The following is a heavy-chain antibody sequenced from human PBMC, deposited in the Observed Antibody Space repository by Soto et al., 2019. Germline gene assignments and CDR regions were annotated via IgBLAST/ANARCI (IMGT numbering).Heavy chain of an antibody. CDR1: GFTFSDYY. D-gene: IGHD3-3*01. J-gene: IGHJ6*02. CDR2: ISSSGSTI. CDR3: ARDPSIFGVVKYYGMDV. Sequence: LRLSCAASGFTFSDYYMSWIRQAPGKGLEWVSYISSSGSTIYYADSVKGRFTISRDNAKNSLYLQMNSLRAEDTAVYYCARDPSIFGVVKYYGMDVWGQGTTVTVSS. V-gene: IGHV3-11*01.